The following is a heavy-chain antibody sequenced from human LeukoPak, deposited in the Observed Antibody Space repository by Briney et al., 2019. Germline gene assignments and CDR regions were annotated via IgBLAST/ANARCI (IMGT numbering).Heavy chain of an antibody. J-gene: IGHJ4*02. Sequence: SETLSLTCAVYGGSFSGYYWSWIRQPPGKGLEWIGEISHSGSTNYNPSLKSRVTISVDTSKNQFSLKLSSVTAADTAVYYCARGLTLQRWGQGTLVTVSS. D-gene: IGHD4-11*01. CDR2: ISHSGST. CDR1: GGSFSGYY. V-gene: IGHV4-34*01. CDR3: ARGLTLQR.